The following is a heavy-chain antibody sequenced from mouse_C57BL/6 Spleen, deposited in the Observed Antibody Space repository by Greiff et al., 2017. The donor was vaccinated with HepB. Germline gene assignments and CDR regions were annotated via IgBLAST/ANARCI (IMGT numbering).Heavy chain of an antibody. V-gene: IGHV1-26*01. CDR2: INPNNGGT. Sequence: QLQQSGPELVKPGASVKISCKASGYTFTDYYMNWVKQSHGKSLEWIGDINPNNGGTSYNQKFKGKATLTVDKSSSTAYMELRSLTSEDSAVYYCARRTVVAPYYAMDYWGQGTSVTVSS. CDR1: GYTFTDYY. CDR3: ARRTVVAPYYAMDY. J-gene: IGHJ4*01. D-gene: IGHD1-1*01.